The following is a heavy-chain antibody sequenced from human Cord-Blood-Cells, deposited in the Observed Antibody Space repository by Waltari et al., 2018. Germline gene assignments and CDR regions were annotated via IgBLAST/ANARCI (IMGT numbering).Heavy chain of an antibody. V-gene: IGHV1-8*01. Sequence: QVQLVQSGAEVKKPGASVKVSCKASGYTFTSYDINWVRQATGQGLEWMGWMNPKSGNTGYAQKFQGRVTMTRNTSISTAYMELSSLRSEDTAVYYCASSGVQGVHYYYYGMDVWGQGTTVTVSS. J-gene: IGHJ6*02. CDR2: MNPKSGNT. CDR3: ASSGVQGVHYYYYGMDV. D-gene: IGHD3-10*01. CDR1: GYTFTSYD.